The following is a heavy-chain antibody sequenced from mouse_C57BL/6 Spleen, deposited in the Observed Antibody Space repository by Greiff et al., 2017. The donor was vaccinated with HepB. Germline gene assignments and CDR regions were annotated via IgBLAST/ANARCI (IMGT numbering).Heavy chain of an antibody. CDR2: IDPETGGT. V-gene: IGHV1-15*01. Sequence: VQLQQSGAELVRPGASVTLSCKASGYTFTDYEMHWVKQTPVHGLEWIGAIDPETGGTAYNQKFKGKAILTADKSSSTAYMELRSLTSEDSAVYYCTRSGSYYYGSLHFDYWGQGTTLTVSS. J-gene: IGHJ2*01. D-gene: IGHD1-1*01. CDR1: GYTFTDYE. CDR3: TRSGSYYYGSLHFDY.